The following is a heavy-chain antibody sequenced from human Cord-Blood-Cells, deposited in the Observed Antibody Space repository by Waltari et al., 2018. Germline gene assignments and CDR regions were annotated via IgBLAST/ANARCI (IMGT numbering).Heavy chain of an antibody. J-gene: IGHJ2*01. V-gene: IGHV1-58*01. CDR2: IVVGSGKT. Sequence: QMQLVQSGPEVKKPGTSVKVSCKASGFTFTSSAVQWVRQARGQRLEWIGWIVVGSGKTNYAQKFQERVTITRDMSTSTAYMELSSLRSEDTAVYYCAADWGSLGGYFDLWGRGTLVTVSS. D-gene: IGHD3-16*01. CDR3: AADWGSLGGYFDL. CDR1: GFTFTSSA.